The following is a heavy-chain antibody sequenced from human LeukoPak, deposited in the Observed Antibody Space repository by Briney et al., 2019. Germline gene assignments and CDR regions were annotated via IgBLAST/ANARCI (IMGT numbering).Heavy chain of an antibody. J-gene: IGHJ4*02. D-gene: IGHD2-8*01. CDR2: ISWDGSRT. Sequence: GGSLRLSCAASGFIFEEEIMHWVRQAPGKGLEWVSFISWDGSRTYYGDSVKGRFTVSRDNSKNSLYLQMTSLRSEDSALYHCVRQKSNGGGSLDFWGRGTLVIVSS. CDR1: GFIFEEEI. V-gene: IGHV3-43*01. CDR3: VRQKSNGGGSLDF.